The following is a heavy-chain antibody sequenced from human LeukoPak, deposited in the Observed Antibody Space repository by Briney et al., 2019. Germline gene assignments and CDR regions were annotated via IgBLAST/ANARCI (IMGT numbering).Heavy chain of an antibody. CDR3: ARHGDILTGRIKNWFDF. V-gene: IGHV4-34*01. CDR1: GGSSSGYY. Sequence: SETLSLTCGGYGGSSSGYYWSWIRQPPGKGLEWIGEINHSGSTNYNSSFKSRITMSVDTSKKQFSLKLSSVTAADTAVYYCARHGDILTGRIKNWFDFWGQGTLVTVSS. CDR2: INHSGST. J-gene: IGHJ5*01. D-gene: IGHD3-9*01.